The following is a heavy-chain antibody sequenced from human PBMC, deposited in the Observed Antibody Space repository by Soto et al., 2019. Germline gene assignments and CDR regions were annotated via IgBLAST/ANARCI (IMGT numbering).Heavy chain of an antibody. D-gene: IGHD2-2*01. CDR1: GFAFSSYA. CDR2: ISYDGNYI. J-gene: IGHJ6*02. V-gene: IGHV3-30*18. CDR3: AKGILSATIGPYAMDV. Sequence: QVQLVESGGGVVQPGASLRLSCEASGFAFSSYAMHWVRQAPGKGLEWGGVISYDGNYIYYADSVKGRFTIYRDNSKNTLYVQVNSLRPEDTAVYYCAKGILSATIGPYAMDVWGQGTTVTVSS.